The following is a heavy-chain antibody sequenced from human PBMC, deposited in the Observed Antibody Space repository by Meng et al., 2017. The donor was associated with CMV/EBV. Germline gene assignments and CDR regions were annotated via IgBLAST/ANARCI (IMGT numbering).Heavy chain of an antibody. V-gene: IGHV1-69*05. D-gene: IGHD2-2*01. CDR1: GGTFSSYA. J-gene: IGHJ4*02. Sequence: SVKVSCKASGGTFSSYAISWVRQAPGQGLEWMGGIIPIFGTANYAQKFQGRVTITTDESTSTADMELSSLRSEDTAVYYCAFSDCSSTSCWFDYWGQGTLVTVSS. CDR2: IIPIFGTA. CDR3: AFSDCSSTSCWFDY.